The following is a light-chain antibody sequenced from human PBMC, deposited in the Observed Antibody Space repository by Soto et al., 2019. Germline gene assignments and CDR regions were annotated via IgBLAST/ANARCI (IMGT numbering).Light chain of an antibody. CDR3: AAWDDSLNGPV. CDR1: SSNIGNNA. CDR2: YDD. Sequence: QSVLTQPPSVSVAPRQRVTFSCSGSSSNIGNNAVNWYQQLPGKAPRLLIYYDDLVPSGVSDRFSGSRSATSASLAIRGLQSEYEADYYCAAWDDSLNGPVFGGGTKVTVL. V-gene: IGLV1-36*01. J-gene: IGLJ2*01.